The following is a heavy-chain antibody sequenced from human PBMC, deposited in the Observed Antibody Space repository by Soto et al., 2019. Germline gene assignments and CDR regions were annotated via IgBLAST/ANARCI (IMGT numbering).Heavy chain of an antibody. CDR2: IIPIFGTA. V-gene: IGHV1-69*13. CDR3: ATNYYDSSGYYPY. J-gene: IGHJ4*02. CDR1: GGTFSSYA. Sequence: GASVKVSCKASGGTFSSYAISWVRQAPGQGLEWMGGIIPIFGTANYAQKFQGRVTITADESTSTAHMELSSLRSEDTAVYYCATNYYDSSGYYPYWGQGTLVTVSS. D-gene: IGHD3-22*01.